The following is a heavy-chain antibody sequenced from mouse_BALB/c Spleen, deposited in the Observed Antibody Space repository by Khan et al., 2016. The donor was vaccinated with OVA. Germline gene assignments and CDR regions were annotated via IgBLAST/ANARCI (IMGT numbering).Heavy chain of an antibody. V-gene: IGHV3-2*02. J-gene: IGHJ4*01. CDR2: ISYSGST. D-gene: IGHD1-1*01. CDR3: ARKNYYGYAMDY. CDR1: GYSITSGYA. Sequence: EVKLEESRPGLVKPSQSLSLTCTVTGYSITSGYAWNWIRQFPGNKLEWMGYISYSGSTSYNPSLRSRISITRDTSKNQFFLQLNSVTTEDTATYYCARKNYYGYAMDYWGQGTSVTVSS.